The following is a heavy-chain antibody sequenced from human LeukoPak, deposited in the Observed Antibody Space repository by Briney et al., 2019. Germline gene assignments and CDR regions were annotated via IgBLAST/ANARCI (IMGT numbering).Heavy chain of an antibody. V-gene: IGHV4-59*01. CDR1: GGSISSYY. D-gene: IGHD2-2*01. Sequence: SGNLSPPFTVSGGSISSYYLGWIRQPPGKGMEGVGDIYYSGSTNYNPSLKSRVTISVDTSKNQFSLKLSSVTAADTAVYYCARAGMAVVVPAADYYYMDVWGKGTTVTVSS. CDR2: IYYSGST. CDR3: ARAGMAVVVPAADYYYMDV. J-gene: IGHJ6*03.